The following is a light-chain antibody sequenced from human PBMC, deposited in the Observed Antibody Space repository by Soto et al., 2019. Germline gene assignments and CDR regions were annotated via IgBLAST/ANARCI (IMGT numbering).Light chain of an antibody. Sequence: QSVLTQPPSASGTPGQRVTISCSGSRASIGSNTVTWYQHLPGAAPKLLVYNNNQRPSGVPDRFSGSKSDTSASLAISGLQFEDEAVYYCAAWDDSLSGLVVFGGGTQLTVL. CDR1: RASIGSNT. CDR3: AAWDDSLSGLVV. CDR2: NNN. J-gene: IGLJ2*01. V-gene: IGLV1-44*01.